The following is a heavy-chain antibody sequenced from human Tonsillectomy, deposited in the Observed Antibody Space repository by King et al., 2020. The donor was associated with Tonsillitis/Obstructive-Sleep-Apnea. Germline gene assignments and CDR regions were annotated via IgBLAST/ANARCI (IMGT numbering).Heavy chain of an antibody. CDR3: AKDPDYYDSSGYYPIALNYYYYGMDV. CDR1: GFTFSSYA. D-gene: IGHD3-22*01. Sequence: VQLVESGGGLVQPGGSLRLSCAASGFTFSSYAMSWVRQAPGKGLEWVSVISGSGGGTYYADSVKGRCTITRDNSKNTLHLPMKSMRAEDTAVYYCAKDPDYYDSSGYYPIALNYYYYGMDVWGQGTPVTVSS. J-gene: IGHJ6*02. CDR2: ISGSGGGT. V-gene: IGHV3-23*04.